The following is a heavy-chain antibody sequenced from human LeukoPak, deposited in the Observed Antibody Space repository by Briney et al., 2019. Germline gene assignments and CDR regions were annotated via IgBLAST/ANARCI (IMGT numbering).Heavy chain of an antibody. V-gene: IGHV3-30*02. D-gene: IGHD1-26*01. J-gene: IGHJ4*02. Sequence: PGGSLRLSCAASGFTFSSYGMHWVRQAPGQGLEWVAFIRYDGSNKYYADSVKGRFTISRDNSKNTLYLQMNSLRAEDTAVYYCAKDLSSGTLGDYWGQGTLVTVSS. CDR2: IRYDGSNK. CDR1: GFTFSSYG. CDR3: AKDLSSGTLGDY.